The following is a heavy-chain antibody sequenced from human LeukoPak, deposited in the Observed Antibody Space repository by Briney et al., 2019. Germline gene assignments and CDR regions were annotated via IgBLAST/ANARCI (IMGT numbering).Heavy chain of an antibody. J-gene: IGHJ4*02. CDR2: ISSSSSYI. V-gene: IGHV3-21*04. CDR3: TKGLGHSTSVDY. Sequence: GGSLRLSCAASGFTFSTYAMSWVRQAPGKGLEWVSSISSSSSYIYYADSVKGRFTISRDNAKNSLYLQMNSLRAEDTAVYYCTKGLGHSTSVDYWGQGTLVTVSS. D-gene: IGHD6-6*01. CDR1: GFTFSTYA.